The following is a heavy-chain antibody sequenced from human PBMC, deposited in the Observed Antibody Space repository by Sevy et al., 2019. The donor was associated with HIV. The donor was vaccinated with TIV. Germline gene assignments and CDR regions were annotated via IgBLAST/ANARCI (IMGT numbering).Heavy chain of an antibody. CDR1: GDSITTNDYF. D-gene: IGHD3-10*01. J-gene: IGHJ3*02. CDR2: LYYRGST. CDR3: ARAVGFTRGAFDI. Sequence: SETLSLTCTISGDSITTNDYFWTWIRQSPGKGLEWIGYLYYRGSTAYNPSLKSRASISTDTTKSHFSLNLNSVTGADTAIYYCARAVGFTRGAFDIWGQGITVTVSS. V-gene: IGHV4-30-4*01.